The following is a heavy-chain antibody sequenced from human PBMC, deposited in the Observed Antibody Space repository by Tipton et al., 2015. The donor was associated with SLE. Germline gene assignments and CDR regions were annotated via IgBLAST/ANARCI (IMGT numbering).Heavy chain of an antibody. CDR2: IDYTANP. Sequence: TLSLTCTVSGGSIGSFYWSWIRQPPGKGLEWIGNIDYTANPNYSPSLKSRVTISIDTSTNHFSLKLRSVTAADTAVYYCARHCQVYSFVYWGQGTLVTVSS. CDR1: GGSIGSFY. J-gene: IGHJ4*02. V-gene: IGHV4-59*01. CDR3: ARHCQVYSFVY. D-gene: IGHD2-21*01.